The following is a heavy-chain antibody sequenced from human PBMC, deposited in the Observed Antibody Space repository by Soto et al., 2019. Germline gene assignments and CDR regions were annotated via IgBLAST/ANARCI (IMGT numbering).Heavy chain of an antibody. Sequence: EVQLLESGGGLVQPGGSLRLSCAASGFTFYSYAMTWVRQAPGKGLEWVSAISGTGSSTYYADSVKGRVTISGDNSKNTLYLQMNSLRAEDTALYYCAKATGNSYGSNDYWGQGTLVTVSS. J-gene: IGHJ4*02. CDR3: AKATGNSYGSNDY. CDR2: ISGTGSST. D-gene: IGHD5-12*01. V-gene: IGHV3-23*01. CDR1: GFTFYSYA.